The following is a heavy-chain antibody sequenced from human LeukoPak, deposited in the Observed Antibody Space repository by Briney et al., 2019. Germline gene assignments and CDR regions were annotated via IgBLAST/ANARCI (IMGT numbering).Heavy chain of an antibody. V-gene: IGHV3-23*01. CDR3: AKDLLSGPGRAGNMDV. Sequence: GGSLRLSCAASGFTFDNYVMTWILQAPGKGLEWVSTISTSFALTYSADSVKGRFTISRDNSKSTLYLQMNSLRAEDTAVYYCAKDLLSGPGRAGNMDVWGKGTTVTVS. CDR2: ISTSFALT. J-gene: IGHJ6*03. D-gene: IGHD3-10*01. CDR1: GFTFDNYV.